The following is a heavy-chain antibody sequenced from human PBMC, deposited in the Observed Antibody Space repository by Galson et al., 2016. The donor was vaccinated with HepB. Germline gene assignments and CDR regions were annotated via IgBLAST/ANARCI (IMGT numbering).Heavy chain of an antibody. CDR2: ISFDGSKK. V-gene: IGHV3-30-3*01. J-gene: IGHJ3*02. Sequence: SLRLSCAASGFTFSHYAMHWVRQAPGKGLEWVTLISFDGSKKPYADSVKGRFTISRDDSKNTLYLQMNSLRTEDTALYYCARANPRFGGPARVSFDIWGQGTMVTVSS. CDR1: GFTFSHYA. D-gene: IGHD3-16*01. CDR3: ARANPRFGGPARVSFDI.